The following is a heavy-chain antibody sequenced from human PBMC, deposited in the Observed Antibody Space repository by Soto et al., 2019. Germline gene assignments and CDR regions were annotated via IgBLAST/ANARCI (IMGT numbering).Heavy chain of an antibody. V-gene: IGHV4-34*10. CDR3: ARRFCSDSYCSYFDY. CDR1: GGSFRGYF. CDR2: INHSGIT. D-gene: IGHD2-15*01. Sequence: LSLTCAVYGGSFRGYFWSWIRQPPGKGLEWIGEINHSGITSYSPSLGSRVTTSVDTPKNQFSLRLRSVTAADTAIYYCARRFCSDSYCSYFDYWGRGTLVTVSS. J-gene: IGHJ4*02.